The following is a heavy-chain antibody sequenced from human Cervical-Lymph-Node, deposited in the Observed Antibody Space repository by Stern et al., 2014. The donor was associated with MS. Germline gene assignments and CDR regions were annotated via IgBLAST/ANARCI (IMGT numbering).Heavy chain of an antibody. V-gene: IGHV2-70*01. CDR3: ARSLVGPTSYFDY. CDR1: AFSLTTSGMP. Sequence: QVTLKESGPALVKPTQPLTLTCTFSAFSLTTSGMPASWTRQPPGKALEWLALIAWDDAKYYSTSLQTRLSISKDTSKNQVVLTMTNMYPVDTATYYCARSLVGPTSYFDYWGPGTLVTVSS. CDR2: IAWDDAK. J-gene: IGHJ4*02. D-gene: IGHD1-26*01.